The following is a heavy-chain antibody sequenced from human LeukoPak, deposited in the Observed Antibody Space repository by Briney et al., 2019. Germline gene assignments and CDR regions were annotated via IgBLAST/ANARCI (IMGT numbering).Heavy chain of an antibody. CDR2: IWYDGSNK. D-gene: IGHD4-17*01. CDR3: AREGPSTVTTLDIDY. Sequence: GRSLRLSCAASGFTFSSYGMHWVRQAPGKGLEWVAAIWYDGSNKYYADSVKGRFTISRDNSKNTLYLQMNSLRAEDTAVYYCAREGPSTVTTLDIDYWGQGTLVTVSS. V-gene: IGHV3-33*01. CDR1: GFTFSSYG. J-gene: IGHJ4*02.